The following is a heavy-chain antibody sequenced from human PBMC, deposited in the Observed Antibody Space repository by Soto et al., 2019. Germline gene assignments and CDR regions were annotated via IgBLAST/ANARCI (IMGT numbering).Heavy chain of an antibody. CDR3: ARERCSSTSCYFDY. J-gene: IGHJ4*02. CDR2: ISSSSSYI. D-gene: IGHD2-2*01. V-gene: IGHV3-21*01. CDR1: GFTFSSYS. Sequence: GESLKISCAASGFTFSSYSMNWVRQAPGKGLEWVSSISSSSSYIYYADSVKGRFTISRDNAKNSLYLQMNSLRAEDTAVYYCARERCSSTSCYFDYWGQGTLVTVSS.